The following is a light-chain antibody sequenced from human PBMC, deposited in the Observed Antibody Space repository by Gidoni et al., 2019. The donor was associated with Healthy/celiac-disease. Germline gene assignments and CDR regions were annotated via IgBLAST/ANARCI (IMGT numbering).Light chain of an antibody. J-gene: IGLJ2*01. CDR3: SSYTSSSTLSVV. CDR1: SSDVGGYNY. Sequence: QSALTQPASVSGSPGQSSPISCTGTSSDVGGYNYVSWYQQHPGKAPKLMIYDVSTRPSGVSNRSSGSTSGNTASLTISGLQAEDEADYYCSSYTSSSTLSVVFGGGTKLTVL. V-gene: IGLV2-14*01. CDR2: DVS.